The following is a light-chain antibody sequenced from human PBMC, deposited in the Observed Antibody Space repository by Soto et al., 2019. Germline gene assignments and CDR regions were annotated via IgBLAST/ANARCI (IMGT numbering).Light chain of an antibody. CDR3: QKYNSDPGT. Sequence: DIQMTQSPSSLSASVGDRVTITCRASQGISNYLAWYQQQPGKVPKLVIYVASTWQSGFPSWFSGCGSWTDVTLTISSLQPEGVATYYCQKYNSDPGTLGQGTKGEIK. V-gene: IGKV1-27*01. CDR2: VAS. J-gene: IGKJ1*01. CDR1: QGISNY.